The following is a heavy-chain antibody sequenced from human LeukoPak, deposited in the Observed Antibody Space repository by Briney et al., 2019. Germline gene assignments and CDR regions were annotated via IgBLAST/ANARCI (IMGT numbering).Heavy chain of an antibody. D-gene: IGHD6-13*01. Sequence: ASVKVSCKASGYTFTSYAIHWVRQAPGQRLEWMGWINTANGNTKYSQKFQGRVTITRDTSASTAYMELSSLRDEDTAVYYCARGTSTWYEDCWGQGTLVTVSS. CDR3: ARGTSTWYEDC. CDR1: GYTFTSYA. V-gene: IGHV1-3*04. CDR2: INTANGNT. J-gene: IGHJ4*02.